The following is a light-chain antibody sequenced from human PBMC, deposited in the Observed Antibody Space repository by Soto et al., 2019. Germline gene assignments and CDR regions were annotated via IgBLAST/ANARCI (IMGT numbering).Light chain of an antibody. CDR1: SSNIGSNT. CDR3: AAWADSLNGHVV. J-gene: IGLJ2*01. CDR2: SNN. Sequence: QSVLTQPPSASGTPGQRVTISCSGSSSNIGSNTVNWYQQLPGTAPKLLIYSNNQRPSGVPDRISGSKSGTSASLAISGLQSEDEDDYYCAAWADSLNGHVVFGGGTKLTVL. V-gene: IGLV1-44*01.